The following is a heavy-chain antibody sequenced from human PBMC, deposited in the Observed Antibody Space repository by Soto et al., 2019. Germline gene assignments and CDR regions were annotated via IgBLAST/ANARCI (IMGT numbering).Heavy chain of an antibody. Sequence: QVQLLQSGAAVKKPGASVKVSCKASGYTFISYGITWVRQAPGQGLERMGWISPYNGNTHYSQNFQGRVGMTTDTSTSTDYTGLRSQRPDGTAVYYYARDRLLGGEFCYYSPNYWGQGTTVTVSS. V-gene: IGHV1-18*01. J-gene: IGHJ4*02. D-gene: IGHD3-10*01. CDR2: ISPYNGNT. CDR3: ARDRLLGGEFCYYSPNY. CDR1: GYTFISYG.